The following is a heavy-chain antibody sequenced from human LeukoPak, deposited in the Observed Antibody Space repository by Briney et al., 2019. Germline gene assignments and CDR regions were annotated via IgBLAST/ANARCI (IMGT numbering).Heavy chain of an antibody. CDR2: IYYSGST. D-gene: IGHD6-13*01. CDR1: GGSISSYY. CDR3: AREGGGIAAAGPLDY. J-gene: IGHJ4*02. V-gene: IGHV4-59*12. Sequence: SETLSLTCTVSGGSISSYYWSSIRQPPRKGLEWIGSIYYSGSTYNNPSPKSRVTISVDTSKNQFSLKLSSVTAADTAVYYCAREGGGIAAAGPLDYWGQGTLVIVSS.